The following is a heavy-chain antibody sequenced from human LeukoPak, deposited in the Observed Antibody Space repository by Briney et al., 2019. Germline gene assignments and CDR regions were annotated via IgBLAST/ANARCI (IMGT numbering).Heavy chain of an antibody. CDR1: GGSLSSSSYY. CDR3: ARGDWKYGDFDR. V-gene: IGHV4-39*07. CDR2: VYYRGNT. J-gene: IGHJ4*02. D-gene: IGHD1-7*01. Sequence: SETLSLTCAVSGGSLSSSSYYWGWLRQTRGRGLEWIGSVYYRGNTYNNPSLKSRVTTSVDTSKNQFSLKVSSMTAADTAVYYCARGDWKYGDFDRWGQGTLVTVSS.